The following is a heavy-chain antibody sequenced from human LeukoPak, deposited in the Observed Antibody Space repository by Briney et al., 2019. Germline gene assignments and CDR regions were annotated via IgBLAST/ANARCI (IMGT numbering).Heavy chain of an antibody. CDR1: GDSVSSNSAA. V-gene: IGHV6-1*01. CDR2: TYYRSKWYN. D-gene: IGHD1-26*01. J-gene: IGHJ6*03. Sequence: SQTLSLTCAISGDSVSSNSAAWNWIRQSPSRGLEWLGRTYYRSKWYNDYAVSVKSRITINPDTSKNQFSLQLNSVTPEDTAVYYCARVVGIVGATDYYYYYMDVWGKGTTVTVSS. CDR3: ARVVGIVGATDYYYYYMDV.